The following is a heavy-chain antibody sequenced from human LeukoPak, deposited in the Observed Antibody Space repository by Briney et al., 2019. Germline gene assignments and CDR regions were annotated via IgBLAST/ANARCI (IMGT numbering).Heavy chain of an antibody. Sequence: SETLSLTCAVSGYSISSGYYWGWIRQPPGKGLEWIGSIYHSGSTYYNPSLKSRVTISVDTSKNQFSLKLSSVTAADTAVYYCARQTYYYDSSGYYPHDAFDISGQGTMVTVSS. CDR1: GYSISSGYY. CDR2: IYHSGST. V-gene: IGHV4-38-2*01. CDR3: ARQTYYYDSSGYYPHDAFDI. D-gene: IGHD3-22*01. J-gene: IGHJ3*02.